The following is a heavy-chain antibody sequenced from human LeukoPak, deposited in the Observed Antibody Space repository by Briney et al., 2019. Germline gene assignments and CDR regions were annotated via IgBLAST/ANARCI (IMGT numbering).Heavy chain of an antibody. D-gene: IGHD1-1*01. CDR2: ISISGDDT. Sequence: GGSLRLSCTVSGFTFNTYDMTWVRQAPGKGLAWVSGISISGDDTYYADSVKGRFTVSRDNSKNTLYLQMNSLRVDYTAVYYCVKGNWLDNWGQGDLVTVAS. CDR1: GFTFNTYD. J-gene: IGHJ4*02. V-gene: IGHV3-23*01. CDR3: VKGNWLDN.